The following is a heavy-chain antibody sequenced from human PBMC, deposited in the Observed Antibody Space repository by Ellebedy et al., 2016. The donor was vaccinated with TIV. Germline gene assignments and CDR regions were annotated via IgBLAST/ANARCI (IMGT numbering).Heavy chain of an antibody. CDR2: INPESDDT. V-gene: IGHV1-2*02. J-gene: IGHJ5*01. CDR1: GYTFTGYY. D-gene: IGHD1-1*01. CDR3: ARPPRGQTLGNDWFDF. Sequence: AASVKVSCKASGYTFTGYYMYWVRQAPGQGLEWMGWINPESDDTTYAQKFRGRVTMTTDTSITTAYMELTRLTSDDTAVYYCARPPRGQTLGNDWFDFWGQGTLVTVSS.